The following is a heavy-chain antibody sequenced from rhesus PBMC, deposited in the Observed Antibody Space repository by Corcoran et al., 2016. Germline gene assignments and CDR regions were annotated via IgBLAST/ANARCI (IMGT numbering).Heavy chain of an antibody. V-gene: IGHV4S10*01. Sequence: QVQLQESGPGVVQPSETLSITCAVSAAYIGARSRCRWLRHPPGKGREWIGYIYGMSTNTNDNPSLKSRVTISKDTSKNQFALKLSSVTAADTAVYYCARDFWASGEEGYWGQGVLVTVSS. CDR1: AAYIGARSR. J-gene: IGHJ4*01. CDR3: ARDFWASGEEGY. CDR2: IYGMSTNT. D-gene: IGHD7-45*01.